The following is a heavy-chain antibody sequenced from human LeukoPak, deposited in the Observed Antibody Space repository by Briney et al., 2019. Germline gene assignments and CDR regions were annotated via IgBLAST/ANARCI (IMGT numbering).Heavy chain of an antibody. D-gene: IGHD3/OR15-3a*01. CDR3: AKLVGTGAIPTDY. V-gene: IGHV3-23*01. CDR2: ISASARNT. Sequence: HPGGSLRLSCAASGFTFSNYAMIWVRQAPGKGLECVSVISASARNTDYADSVKGRFTISRDNSKNTLSLQMNSLRAEDTAIYYCAKLVGTGAIPTDYWGQGTLVTVSS. CDR1: GFTFSNYA. J-gene: IGHJ4*02.